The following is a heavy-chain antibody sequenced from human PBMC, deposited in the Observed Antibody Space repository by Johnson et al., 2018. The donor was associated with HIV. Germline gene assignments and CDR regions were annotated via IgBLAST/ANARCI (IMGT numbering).Heavy chain of an antibody. CDR3: ARTGGNHAFDI. D-gene: IGHD4-23*01. CDR2: INWNGGST. Sequence: QVQLVESGGGVAQPGTSLRLSCADSGFTLSSSVMHWVRRAPGKGLEWVSGINWNGGSTGYADSVKGRCTISRDNSKNTLYLQMNSLRAEDTAVYYCARTGGNHAFDIWGQGTMVTVSS. CDR1: GFTLSSSV. V-gene: IGHV3-NL1*01. J-gene: IGHJ3*02.